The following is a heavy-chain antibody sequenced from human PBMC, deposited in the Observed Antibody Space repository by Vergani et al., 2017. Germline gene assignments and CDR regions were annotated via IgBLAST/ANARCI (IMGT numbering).Heavy chain of an antibody. J-gene: IGHJ4*02. CDR1: GFTLSNYD. Sequence: QLLESGGGVVQRGGSLRLPCATSGFTLSNYDMQWIRQGPGKGLEFVAFIQFDGSNQYYADSVKGRFTLTRDFSKNTLYLQMNSLRTDDTATYYCAKHFRGWGIDYWGQGTQVIVSS. V-gene: IGHV3-30*02. CDR2: IQFDGSNQ. CDR3: AKHFRGWGIDY. D-gene: IGHD3-16*01.